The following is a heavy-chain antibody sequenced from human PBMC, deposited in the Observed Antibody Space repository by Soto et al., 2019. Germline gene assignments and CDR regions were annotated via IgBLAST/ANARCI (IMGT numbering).Heavy chain of an antibody. CDR3: ARMGDSSGYSGRFDP. D-gene: IGHD3-22*01. CDR1: GFTVSSNY. Sequence: EVQLVESGGGLVQPGGSLRLSCAASGFTVSSNYMSWVRQAPGKGLEWVSVIYSGGSTYYADSVKGRFTISRDKSKNTMYLQMNSRRAEYTAVYYCARMGDSSGYSGRFDPWGQGTLVTVSS. V-gene: IGHV3-66*01. CDR2: IYSGGST. J-gene: IGHJ5*02.